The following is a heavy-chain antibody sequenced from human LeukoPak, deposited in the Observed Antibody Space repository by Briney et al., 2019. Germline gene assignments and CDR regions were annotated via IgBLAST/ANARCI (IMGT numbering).Heavy chain of an antibody. CDR1: GGSINTYY. CDR3: ARHESGYYIDV. J-gene: IGHJ6*03. V-gene: IGHV4-59*01. CDR2: IFYTGST. Sequence: PSETLSLTCTVSGGSINTYYWSWIRQPPGKGLEWIGYIFYTGSTNYKPSLKSRVTISVDTSKNEFSLKLSSVTAADTAVYYCARHESGYYIDVSGKGTTVTVSS.